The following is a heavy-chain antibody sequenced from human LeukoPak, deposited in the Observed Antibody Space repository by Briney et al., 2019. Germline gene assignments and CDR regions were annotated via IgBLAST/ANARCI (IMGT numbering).Heavy chain of an antibody. V-gene: IGHV1-69*04. CDR1: GGTFSSYA. J-gene: IGHJ5*02. Sequence: SVKVSCKASGGTFSSYAISWLRQAPGQGLEWMGRIIPILGIANYAQKFQGRVTITADKSTSTAYMELSSLRSEDTAVYYCAREWGTYYYDSIPGSRVNWFDPWGQGTLVTVSS. CDR3: AREWGTYYYDSIPGSRVNWFDP. CDR2: IIPILGIA. D-gene: IGHD3-22*01.